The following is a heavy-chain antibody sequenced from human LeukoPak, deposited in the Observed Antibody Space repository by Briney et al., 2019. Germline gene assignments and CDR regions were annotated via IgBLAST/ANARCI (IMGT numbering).Heavy chain of an antibody. CDR3: ARTFYSDIFSLYYFDY. CDR1: GFTFSSYA. D-gene: IGHD3-9*01. CDR2: ISSNGGST. Sequence: GGSLRLSCAASGFTFSSYAMHWVRQAPGKGLEYVSAISSNGGSTYYANSVKGRFTISRDNSKNTLYLQMGSLRAEDMAVYYCARTFYSDIFSLYYFDYWGQGTLVTVSS. J-gene: IGHJ4*02. V-gene: IGHV3-64*01.